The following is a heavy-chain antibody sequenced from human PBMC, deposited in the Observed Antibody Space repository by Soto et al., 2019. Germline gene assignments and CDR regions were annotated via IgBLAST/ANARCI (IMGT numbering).Heavy chain of an antibody. Sequence: KPSETLSLTCTVSGGSISNYYWIWIRQPPGKGLDWIGYVHYSGRATYNPSFKSRVSISVDTSKNQFSVNMSSVTAADTAVYYCARISNDYGGNGAFDYWGQGTLVTVSS. J-gene: IGHJ4*02. V-gene: IGHV4-59*01. D-gene: IGHD4-17*01. CDR1: GGSISNYY. CDR2: VHYSGRA. CDR3: ARISNDYGGNGAFDY.